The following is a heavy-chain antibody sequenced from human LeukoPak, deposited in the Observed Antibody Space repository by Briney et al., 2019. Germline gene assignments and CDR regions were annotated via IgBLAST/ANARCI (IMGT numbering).Heavy chain of an antibody. CDR3: ARNLLGEAARSNYYYYMDV. Sequence: AASVKVSCKASGGTFSSYAISWVRQAPGQGLEWTGGIIPIFGTANYAQKFQGRVTITTDESTSTAYMELSSLRSEDTAVYYCARNLLGEAARSNYYYYMDVWGKGTTVTVSS. D-gene: IGHD6-6*01. V-gene: IGHV1-69*05. CDR2: IIPIFGTA. J-gene: IGHJ6*03. CDR1: GGTFSSYA.